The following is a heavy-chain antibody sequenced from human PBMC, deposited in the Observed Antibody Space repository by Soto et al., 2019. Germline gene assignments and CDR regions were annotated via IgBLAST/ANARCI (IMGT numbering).Heavy chain of an antibody. V-gene: IGHV4-61*01. D-gene: IGHD2-21*02. CDR2: IYYSGST. CDR1: GGSVSSGSYY. CDR3: ASRREYCGGDCYSPYYYYGMDV. Sequence: SETLSLTCTVSGGSVSSGSYYWSWIRQPPGKGLEWIGYIYYSGSTNYNPSLKSRVTISVDTSKNQFSLKLSPVTAADTAVYYCASRREYCGGDCYSPYYYYGMDVWGQGTTVTVSS. J-gene: IGHJ6*02.